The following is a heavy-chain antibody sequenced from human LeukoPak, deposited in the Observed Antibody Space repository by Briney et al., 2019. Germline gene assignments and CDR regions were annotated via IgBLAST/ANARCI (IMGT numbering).Heavy chain of an antibody. V-gene: IGHV3-30*02. CDR3: AKEPGDDYYYMDV. J-gene: IGHJ6*03. Sequence: GGSLRLSCAPSGFTFSNYGMHWVRQAPGKGLEWVAFIRFDGSKKYYGDSVKGRFTISRDNSKNTLYLQMNSLRAEDTAVYYCAKEPGDDYYYMDVWGKGTTVTISS. D-gene: IGHD7-27*01. CDR1: GFTFSNYG. CDR2: IRFDGSKK.